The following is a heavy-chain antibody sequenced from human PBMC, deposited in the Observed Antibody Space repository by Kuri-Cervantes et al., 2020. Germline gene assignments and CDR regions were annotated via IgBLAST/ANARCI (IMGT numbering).Heavy chain of an antibody. CDR2: IYPGDSET. Sequence: GGSLRLSCKTSGYFFPNYWIHWLRQVPGKGLEWVGIIYPGDSETRYSPSFQGQVTISVDKSASTAYLQWSDVKASDTGIYYCARLYYYGSGSYFDLGAFDVWGQGSLVTVSS. J-gene: IGHJ3*01. CDR1: GYFFPNYW. D-gene: IGHD3-10*01. CDR3: ARLYYYGSGSYFDLGAFDV. V-gene: IGHV5-51*01.